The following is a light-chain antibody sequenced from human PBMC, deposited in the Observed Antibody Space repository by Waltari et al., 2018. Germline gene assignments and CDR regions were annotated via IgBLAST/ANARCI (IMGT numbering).Light chain of an antibody. J-gene: IGLJ1*01. CDR3: ASYAGNNNFV. Sequence: QSALTQPPSASGSPGQSVSISCPGTSRSLGAYNFFPWSQKHPGKAPKLLISEVSKRPSGVPDRFSGSKSGNTASLTVSGLQAEDEADYYCASYAGNNNFVFGSGTKVTVL. CDR1: SRSLGAYNF. V-gene: IGLV2-8*01. CDR2: EVS.